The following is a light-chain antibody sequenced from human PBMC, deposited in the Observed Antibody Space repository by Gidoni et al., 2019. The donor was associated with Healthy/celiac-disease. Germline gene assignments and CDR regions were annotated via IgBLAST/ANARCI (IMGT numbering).Light chain of an antibody. Sequence: EIVMTQSPATLSVSPGERATLSCRASQSVSSNLAWYQQKPGQAPRLLIYGASTRATGIPARFSGSGSGTECTLTISSLQSEDFAVYCCQQYNNWPPDTFGQGTKLEIK. CDR3: QQYNNWPPDT. V-gene: IGKV3-15*01. CDR1: QSVSSN. J-gene: IGKJ2*01. CDR2: GAS.